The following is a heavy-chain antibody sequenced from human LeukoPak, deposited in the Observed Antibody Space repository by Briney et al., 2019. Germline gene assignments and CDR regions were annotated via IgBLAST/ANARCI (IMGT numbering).Heavy chain of an antibody. V-gene: IGHV3-23*01. D-gene: IGHD1-26*01. J-gene: IGHJ4*02. CDR1: GFTFSSYA. Sequence: GGSLRLSCAASGFTFSSYAMSWVRQAPGKGLEWVSSISGNSGSTYYADSVKGRFTISRDNSKNTVYLQMNSQRAEDTAVYYCAKVSAWAMVGATYFDYWGQGTLVTVSS. CDR2: ISGNSGST. CDR3: AKVSAWAMVGATYFDY.